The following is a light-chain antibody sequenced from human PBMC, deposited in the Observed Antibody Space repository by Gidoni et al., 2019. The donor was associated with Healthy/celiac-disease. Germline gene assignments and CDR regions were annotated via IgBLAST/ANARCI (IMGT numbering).Light chain of an antibody. CDR3: SSYTSSSTLV. J-gene: IGLJ2*01. CDR2: YVS. CDR1: SSDVGGYNY. Sequence: QSALTQPASVSGSPGQSIPISCTGTSSDVGGYNYVSWYQQHPGKAPKLMIYYVSNRPSGASNRFSGSKSGNTASLTISGLQAEDEADYYCSSYTSSSTLVFGGGTKLTVL. V-gene: IGLV2-14*03.